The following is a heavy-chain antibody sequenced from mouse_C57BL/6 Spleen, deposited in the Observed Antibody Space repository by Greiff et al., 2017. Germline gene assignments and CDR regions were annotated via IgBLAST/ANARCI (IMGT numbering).Heavy chain of an antibody. CDR3: ARVSDDYLDY. Sequence: EVQLQQPGPGLVKPSQSLSLTCSVTGYSITSGYYWNWIRQVPGNKLEWMGYISYDGSNNYNPSLKNRISITRDTSKNQFFLQLNSVTTEDTATYYCARVSDDYLDYWGQGTTLTVSS. CDR2: ISYDGSN. J-gene: IGHJ2*01. V-gene: IGHV3-6*01. D-gene: IGHD2-3*01. CDR1: GYSITSGYY.